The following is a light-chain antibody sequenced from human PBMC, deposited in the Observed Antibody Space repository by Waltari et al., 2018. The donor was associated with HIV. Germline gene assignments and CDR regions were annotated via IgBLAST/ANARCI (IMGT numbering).Light chain of an antibody. CDR3: AAWDNILSGYV. V-gene: IGLV1-47*01. CDR1: SSNAGRDN. Sequence: QSALTQPTSTSGTPGQRVTMSCSGSSSNAGRDNVYWYQQIPGTAPKLLIYDDYRRPSGVPDRFSGSKSGTSASLAISGLRSEDEADYYCAAWDNILSGYVFGTGTKVTVL. CDR2: DDY. J-gene: IGLJ1*01.